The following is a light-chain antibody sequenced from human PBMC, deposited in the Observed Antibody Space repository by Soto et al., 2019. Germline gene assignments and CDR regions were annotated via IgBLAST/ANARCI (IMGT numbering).Light chain of an antibody. CDR3: QQYIRWPLT. CDR1: QSISSK. CDR2: GAS. Sequence: EIVMTQSPATLSVSPGERATLSCRASQSISSKLAWYQQKPGQAPSLLIYGASTRATGTPARFSGSGSGTEFTLTISSLQSEDFAVYYCQQYIRWPLTFGGGTKVDI. J-gene: IGKJ4*01. V-gene: IGKV3-15*01.